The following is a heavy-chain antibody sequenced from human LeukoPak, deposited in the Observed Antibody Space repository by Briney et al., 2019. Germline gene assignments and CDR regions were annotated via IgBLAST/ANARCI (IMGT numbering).Heavy chain of an antibody. J-gene: IGHJ4*02. V-gene: IGHV4-61*08. Sequence: SETLSLTCTVSGGSVSSGGYYWSWIRQPPGKGLEWIGYIYYSGSTYYNPSLKSRATISVDTSKNQFSLKLSSVTAADTAVYYCARVSRRSFDIPVYWGQGTLVTVSS. CDR3: ARVSRRSFDIPVY. CDR1: GGSVSSGGYY. D-gene: IGHD3-9*01. CDR2: IYYSGST.